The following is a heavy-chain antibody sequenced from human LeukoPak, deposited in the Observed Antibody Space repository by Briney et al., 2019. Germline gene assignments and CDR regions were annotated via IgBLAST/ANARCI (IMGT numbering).Heavy chain of an antibody. V-gene: IGHV3-21*01. Sequence: GGSLRLSCAASGFTFSSYSMNWVRQAPGKGLEWVSSISSSSSYIYYADSVKGRFTISRDNAKNSLYLQMNSLRAEDTAVYYCASTEGCSSTSCYTWFDYWGQGTLVTVSS. CDR1: GFTFSSYS. J-gene: IGHJ4*02. CDR3: ASTEGCSSTSCYTWFDY. CDR2: ISSSSSYI. D-gene: IGHD2-2*02.